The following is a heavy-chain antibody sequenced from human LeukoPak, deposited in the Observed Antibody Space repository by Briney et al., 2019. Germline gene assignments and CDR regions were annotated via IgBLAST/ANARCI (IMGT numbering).Heavy chain of an antibody. Sequence: GGSLRLSCAASGFTFSSYAMSWVRQAPGKGLEWVSAISGSGGSTFYAASVKGRFTISRDNSKNTLYLQMNSLRAEDTAVYYCAKDRIPSGGSSKYFQHWGQGTLVTVSS. CDR1: GFTFSSYA. J-gene: IGHJ1*01. V-gene: IGHV3-23*01. D-gene: IGHD2-15*01. CDR2: ISGSGGST. CDR3: AKDRIPSGGSSKYFQH.